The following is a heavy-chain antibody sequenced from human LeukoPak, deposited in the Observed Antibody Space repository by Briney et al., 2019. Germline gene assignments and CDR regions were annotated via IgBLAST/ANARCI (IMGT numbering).Heavy chain of an antibody. CDR2: IYYSGST. Sequence: PSETLSLTCTVSGGSISSSSYDWGWIRQPPGKGLEWIGSIYYSGSTYYNPSLKSRVTISVDTSKNQFSLKLSSVTAADTAVYYCARHGILWFFGYWGQGTLVTVSS. CDR3: ARHGILWFFGY. CDR1: GGSISSSSYD. D-gene: IGHD3-10*01. V-gene: IGHV4-39*01. J-gene: IGHJ4*02.